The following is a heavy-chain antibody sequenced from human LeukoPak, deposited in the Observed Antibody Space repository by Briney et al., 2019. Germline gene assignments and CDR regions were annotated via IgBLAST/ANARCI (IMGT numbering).Heavy chain of an antibody. CDR3: ARDLLTTVTPHFVDY. V-gene: IGHV3-21*01. CDR2: INSSSSYI. CDR1: GFTFSSYS. J-gene: IGHJ4*02. D-gene: IGHD4-17*01. Sequence: GGSLRLSCAASGFTFSSYSMNWVRQAPGKGLEWVSSINSSSSYIYCADSVTGGFTISRDTGNNSLYLQMNSLSAEDTAVYSCARDLLTTVTPHFVDYWGQGTLVTVSS.